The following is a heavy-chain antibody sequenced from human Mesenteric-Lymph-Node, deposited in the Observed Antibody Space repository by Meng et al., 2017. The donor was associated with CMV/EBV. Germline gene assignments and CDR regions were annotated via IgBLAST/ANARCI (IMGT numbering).Heavy chain of an antibody. D-gene: IGHD2-2*02. Sequence: GESLKISCAASGFTFSSYAMHWVRQAPGKGLEWVAVISYDGSNKYYADSVKGRFTISRDNSKNTLYLQMNSLRAEDTAVYYCARDRDIVVVPAAIPLFDYWGQGTLVTVSS. CDR3: ARDRDIVVVPAAIPLFDY. J-gene: IGHJ4*02. V-gene: IGHV3-30*04. CDR1: GFTFSSYA. CDR2: ISYDGSNK.